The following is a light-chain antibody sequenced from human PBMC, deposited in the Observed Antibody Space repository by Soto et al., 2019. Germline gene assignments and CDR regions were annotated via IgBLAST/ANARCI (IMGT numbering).Light chain of an antibody. CDR3: HQRSNWPPLT. CDR1: QSLSTY. V-gene: IGKV3-11*01. J-gene: IGKJ4*01. Sequence: IVLTQSPDTLSLSRGERAARSCRASQSLSTYLAWYQHKPGQAPRLLIYDASKRATGIPARFSGSGSGTDFTLTISSLEPEDSAVYYCHQRSNWPPLTFGGGTKVDIK. CDR2: DAS.